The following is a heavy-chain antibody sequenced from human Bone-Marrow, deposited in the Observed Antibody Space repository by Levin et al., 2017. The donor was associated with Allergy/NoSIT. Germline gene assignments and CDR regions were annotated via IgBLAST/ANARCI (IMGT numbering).Heavy chain of an antibody. D-gene: IGHD6-19*01. CDR3: ARGGGGTGWNGFYFELDV. V-gene: IGHV1-69*10. Sequence: GASVKVSCKAYGGTFSSYGISWVRQAPGQGLEWMGGIIPILGTAHYAQKFQGTLTLTADTSTNTAYMELSSLRSEDTALYYCARGGGGTGWNGFYFELDVWGQGTTVTVSS. CDR1: GGTFSSYG. CDR2: IIPILGTA. J-gene: IGHJ6*02.